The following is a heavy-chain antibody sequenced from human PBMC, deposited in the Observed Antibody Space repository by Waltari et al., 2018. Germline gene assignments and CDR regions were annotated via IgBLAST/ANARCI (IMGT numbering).Heavy chain of an antibody. J-gene: IGHJ4*02. CDR2: INAGNGNT. CDR3: ARDGADYGDYHFDY. CDR1: GYTFTSYA. V-gene: IGHV1-3*01. Sequence: QVQLVKSGAEVKKPGASVKVYCKASGYTFTSYAMHWVRQAPGQRLEWMGWINAGNGNTKYSQKFQGRVTITRDTSASTAYMELSSLRSEDTAVYYCARDGADYGDYHFDYWGQGTLVTVSS. D-gene: IGHD4-17*01.